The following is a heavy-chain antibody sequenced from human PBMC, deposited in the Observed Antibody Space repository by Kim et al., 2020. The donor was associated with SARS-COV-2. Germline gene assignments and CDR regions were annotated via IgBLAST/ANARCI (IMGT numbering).Heavy chain of an antibody. CDR2: IKQDGSEK. Sequence: GGSLRLSCAASGFTFSSYWMSWVRQAPGKGLEWVANIKQDGSEKYYVDSVKGRFTISRDNAKNSLYLQMNSLRAEDTAVYYCARDRVATLPDYYYGMDVWGQGTTVTVSS. CDR1: GFTFSSYW. CDR3: ARDRVATLPDYYYGMDV. J-gene: IGHJ6*02. D-gene: IGHD5-12*01. V-gene: IGHV3-7*01.